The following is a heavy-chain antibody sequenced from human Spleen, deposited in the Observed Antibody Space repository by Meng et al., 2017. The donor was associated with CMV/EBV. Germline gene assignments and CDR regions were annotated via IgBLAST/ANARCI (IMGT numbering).Heavy chain of an antibody. J-gene: IGHJ4*02. Sequence: FNSSAMTWVRQAPGKGLEWVSVISGSGGSTYYADSVKGRFTISRDNSKNTLYLQMNSLRVEDTAVYYCAKDMGVGYCSTISCPSFDYWGQGTLVTSPQ. CDR2: ISGSGGST. D-gene: IGHD2-2*01. V-gene: IGHV3-23*01. CDR3: AKDMGVGYCSTISCPSFDY. CDR1: FNSSA.